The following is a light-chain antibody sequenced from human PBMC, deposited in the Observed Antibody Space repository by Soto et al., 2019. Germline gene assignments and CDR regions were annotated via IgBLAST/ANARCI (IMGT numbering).Light chain of an antibody. J-gene: IGKJ2*01. CDR3: QQYNGDSYT. Sequence: EIVMTQSPATLSVSPGERVTLSCRASQSVFSSLAWYQQKPGQAPRLLIYGAATRATGIPARFSGSGSGTDFTLTISSLQSEDFATYYCQQYNGDSYTFGQGTKLEI. CDR2: GAA. CDR1: QSVFSS. V-gene: IGKV3-15*01.